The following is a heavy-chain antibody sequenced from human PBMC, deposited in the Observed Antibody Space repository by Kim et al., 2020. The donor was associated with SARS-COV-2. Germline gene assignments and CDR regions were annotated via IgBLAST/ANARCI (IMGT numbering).Heavy chain of an antibody. Sequence: GGSLRLSCAASGFTFSSYSMNWVRQAPGKGLEWVSFISSSSSTIYYADSVKGRFTISRDNAKNPLYMQMNSLRDEDTAVYYCARDRSPAYYYDSSSYSDAFDIWGQGTMVTVSS. CDR3: ARDRSPAYYYDSSSYSDAFDI. CDR2: ISSSSSTI. CDR1: GFTFSSYS. J-gene: IGHJ3*02. D-gene: IGHD3-22*01. V-gene: IGHV3-48*02.